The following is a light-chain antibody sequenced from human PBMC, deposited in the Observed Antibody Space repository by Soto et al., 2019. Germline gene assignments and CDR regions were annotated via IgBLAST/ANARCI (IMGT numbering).Light chain of an antibody. J-gene: IGKJ3*01. CDR3: LHHNSWPPGFT. CDR2: GAS. CDR1: LYVSNS. Sequence: EIVLTQSPATLSLSPGERATLSCRASLYVSNSFAWYQQKPGQAPRLLIYGASNRATGIPARFSGSGSGTDFTLTISSLEPEDFAVYYCLHHNSWPPGFTFGPGTTVDVK. V-gene: IGKV3-11*01.